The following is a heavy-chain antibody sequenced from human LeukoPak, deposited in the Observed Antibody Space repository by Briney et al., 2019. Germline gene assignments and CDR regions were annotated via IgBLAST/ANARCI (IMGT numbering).Heavy chain of an antibody. CDR1: GVSIGSFY. D-gene: IGHD6-19*01. CDR3: ARDFGSGDNAFDI. Sequence: SETLSLTCNVSGVSIGSFYWNWIRQPPGKELEWIGYIYNSGSANYIPSLKSRLTISLDTPRNQVSLNLTSVTAADTAVYYCARDFGSGDNAFDIWGQGTMVTVSS. J-gene: IGHJ3*02. V-gene: IGHV4-59*01. CDR2: IYNSGSA.